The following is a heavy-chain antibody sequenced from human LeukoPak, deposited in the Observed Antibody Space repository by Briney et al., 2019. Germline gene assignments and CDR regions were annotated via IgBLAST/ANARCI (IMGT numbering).Heavy chain of an antibody. V-gene: IGHV3-30*02. J-gene: IGHJ1*01. D-gene: IGHD3-9*01. CDR3: AKGGIRYFDWSPNSEYFQH. CDR2: IRYDGSNK. Sequence: PGGSLRLSCAASGFTFSSYGMHWVRQAPGKGLEWVAFIRYDGSNKYCADSVKGRFTISRDNSKNTLYLQMNSLRAEDTAVYYCAKGGIRYFDWSPNSEYFQHWGQGTLVTVSS. CDR1: GFTFSSYG.